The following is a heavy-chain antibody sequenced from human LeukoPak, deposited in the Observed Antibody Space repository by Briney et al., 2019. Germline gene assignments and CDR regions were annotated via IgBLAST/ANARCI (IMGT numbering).Heavy chain of an antibody. CDR1: GGSISSSSYY. V-gene: IGHV4-39*01. D-gene: IGHD3-3*01. CDR3: ARLGDFWSGY. J-gene: IGHJ4*02. CDR2: IYYSGST. Sequence: PSETLSLTCTVSGGSISSSSYYWGWIRQPPGKGLEWIGSIYYSGSTYYNPSLKSRVTISVDTSKNQFSLKLSSVTAADTAVYYCARLGDFWSGYWGQGTLVTVSS.